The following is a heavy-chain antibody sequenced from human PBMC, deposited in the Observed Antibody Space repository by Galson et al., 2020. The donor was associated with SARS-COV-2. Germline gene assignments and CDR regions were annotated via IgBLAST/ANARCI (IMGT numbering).Heavy chain of an antibody. D-gene: IGHD6-19*01. Sequence: QLGESLKISCAASGFTFSNYAMHWVRQAPGKGLEWVARISYDGSKKYYPDSAKGQFTISRDNFKDTLYLQINNLRAEDTAIYYCSTLSSGPVDYWGQGTQVTVSS. CDR2: ISYDGSKK. CDR1: GFTFSNYA. V-gene: IGHV3-30*04. J-gene: IGHJ4*02. CDR3: STLSSGPVDY.